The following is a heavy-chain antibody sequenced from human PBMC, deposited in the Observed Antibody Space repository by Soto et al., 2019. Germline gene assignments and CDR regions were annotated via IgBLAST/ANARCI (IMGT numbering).Heavy chain of an antibody. Sequence: EVQLVESGGGLVKPGGSLRLSCAASGFTFSNAWMNWVRQAPGKGLEWVGRIKSKTDGGTTDYAAPVKGRFTISRDDSKNTLYLQMNSLKTEDTAVYYCTASEGWYVLDLSDYWGQGTLVTVSS. D-gene: IGHD6-19*01. CDR2: IKSKTDGGTT. J-gene: IGHJ4*02. V-gene: IGHV3-15*07. CDR3: TASEGWYVLDLSDY. CDR1: GFTFSNAW.